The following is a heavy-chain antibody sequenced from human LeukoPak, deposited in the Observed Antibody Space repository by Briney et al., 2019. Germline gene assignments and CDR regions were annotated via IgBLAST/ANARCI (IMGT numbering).Heavy chain of an antibody. CDR2: ISGDGGST. CDR1: GFTFDDYA. Sequence: PGGSLRLSCAASGFTFDDYAMHWVRHAPGKGLEWVSLISGDGGSTYYADSVKGRFTISRDNSKNSLYLQMNSLRTEDTALYYCAKDGVYYYDSSGTLDAFDIWGQGTMVTVSS. D-gene: IGHD3-22*01. J-gene: IGHJ3*02. V-gene: IGHV3-43*02. CDR3: AKDGVYYYDSSGTLDAFDI.